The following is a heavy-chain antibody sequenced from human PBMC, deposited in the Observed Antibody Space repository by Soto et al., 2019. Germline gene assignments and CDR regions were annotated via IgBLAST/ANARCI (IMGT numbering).Heavy chain of an antibody. CDR2: INGGSTT. Sequence: PGGSLGLSCAASGFTFSSYAMSWVRQAPGKGLEWVTAINGGSTTYYADSVKGRFTISRDNSKNTLYLQMNSLRAEDTAVYYCAKDKDWSGVYGMDVWGQGTTVTVSS. D-gene: IGHD3-3*01. CDR3: AKDKDWSGVYGMDV. CDR1: GFTFSSYA. J-gene: IGHJ6*02. V-gene: IGHV3-23*01.